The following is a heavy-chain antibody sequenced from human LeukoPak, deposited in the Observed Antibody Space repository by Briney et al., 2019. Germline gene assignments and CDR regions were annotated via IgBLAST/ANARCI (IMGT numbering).Heavy chain of an antibody. J-gene: IGHJ4*02. V-gene: IGHV3-23*01. CDR3: AKYVVVAVAGTCDY. CDR2: ISGSGGST. CDR1: GFTFSSYA. D-gene: IGHD6-19*01. Sequence: SGGSLRLSCAASGFTFSSYAMSWVRQAPGKGLEWVSAISGSGGSTYYADSVKGRFTISRDNSKNTLYLQMNSLRAEDTAVYYCAKYVVVAVAGTCDYWGQGTLVTVSS.